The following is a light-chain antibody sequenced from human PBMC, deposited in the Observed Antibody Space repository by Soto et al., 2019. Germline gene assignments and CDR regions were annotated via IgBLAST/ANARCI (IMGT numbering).Light chain of an antibody. V-gene: IGKV3-15*01. Sequence: PGERATLSCRASQSVSSSYLAWYQQQPGQAPRLLIYDASTRVTGVPARFSGSGFGTEFSLTISSLQSQDFAVYYCHQYLKWPLTFGGGTKVDIK. CDR2: DAS. J-gene: IGKJ4*01. CDR1: QSVSSSY. CDR3: HQYLKWPLT.